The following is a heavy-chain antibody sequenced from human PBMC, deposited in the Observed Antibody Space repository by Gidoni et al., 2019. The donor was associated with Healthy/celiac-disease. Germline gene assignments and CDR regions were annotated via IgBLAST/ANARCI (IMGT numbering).Heavy chain of an antibody. V-gene: IGHV3-23*01. CDR2: ISGSGGST. Sequence: EVQLLESGGGLVQPGGSLRLSCAASGFTFSSYAMSWVRQAPGKGLEWVSAISGSGGSTYYADSVKGRFTISRDNSKNTLYLQMNSLRAEDTAVYYCAKGGPSAAGGMSAFDIWGQGTMVTVSS. J-gene: IGHJ3*02. CDR3: AKGGPSAAGGMSAFDI. CDR1: GFTFSSYA. D-gene: IGHD6-13*01.